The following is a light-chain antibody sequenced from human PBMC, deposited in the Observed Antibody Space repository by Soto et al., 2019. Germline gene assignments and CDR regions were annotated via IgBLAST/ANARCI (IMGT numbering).Light chain of an antibody. CDR1: QSVSNNY. CDR2: GAA. V-gene: IGKV3-20*01. Sequence: EIVLTQSPGTLSLSPGERATLSCRASQSVSNNYLAWYQQKPGQAPRLLMSGAANRASGVPDRFSGGGSGTDFTLTISSLEPEDFAVYYCQQYGSSGTFGQGTKVDIK. J-gene: IGKJ1*01. CDR3: QQYGSSGT.